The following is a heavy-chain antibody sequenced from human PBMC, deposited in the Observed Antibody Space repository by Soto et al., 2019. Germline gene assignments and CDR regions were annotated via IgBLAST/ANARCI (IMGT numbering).Heavy chain of an antibody. J-gene: IGHJ2*01. V-gene: IGHV3-21*01. CDR2: ISSSSDYI. CDR1: GFTFITYS. D-gene: IGHD4-17*01. CDR3: ARSWRIVTTTGTFWYFDL. Sequence: LRLSCVASGFTFITYSMNWVRQAPGKGLEWVSSISSSSDYIYYADSMKGRFTISRDNAKNSLYLQMNSLRAEDTAVYYCARSWRIVTTTGTFWYFDLWGRGTLVTVSS.